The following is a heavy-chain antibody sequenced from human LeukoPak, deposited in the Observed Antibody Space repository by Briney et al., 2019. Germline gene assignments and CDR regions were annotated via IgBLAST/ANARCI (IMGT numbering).Heavy chain of an antibody. CDR1: GFTVSSNY. CDR2: IYSGGST. Sequence: GGSLRLSCAASGFTVSSNYMSWFRQAPGKGLEWVSVIYSGGSTYYADSVRGRFTISRDNSKNTLYLQMNSLRAEDTAVYYCARNGYSSSWPFDYWGQGTLVPSPQ. D-gene: IGHD6-13*01. V-gene: IGHV3-53*01. CDR3: ARNGYSSSWPFDY. J-gene: IGHJ4*02.